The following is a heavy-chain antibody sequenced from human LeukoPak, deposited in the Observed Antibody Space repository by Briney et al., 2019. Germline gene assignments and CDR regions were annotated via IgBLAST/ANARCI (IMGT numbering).Heavy chain of an antibody. D-gene: IGHD3-10*01. CDR3: AHSLGYYGSGSYTFGY. J-gene: IGHJ4*02. CDR2: IYWNDDK. CDR1: GFSLSTSGVG. V-gene: IGHV2-5*01. Sequence: SGPTLVNPTQTLTLTCTFSGFSLSTSGVGVGWIRQPPGKALEWLALIYWNDDKRYSPSLKSRLTITKDTSKNQVVLTMTNMDPVDTATYYCAHSLGYYGSGSYTFGYWGQGTLVTVSS.